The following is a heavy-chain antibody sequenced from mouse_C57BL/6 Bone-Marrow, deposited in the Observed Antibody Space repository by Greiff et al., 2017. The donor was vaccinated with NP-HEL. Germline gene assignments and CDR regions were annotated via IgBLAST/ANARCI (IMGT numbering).Heavy chain of an antibody. Sequence: EVQLVESGGGLVQPKGSLKLSCAASGFSFNTYAMNWVRQAPGKGLEWVARIRSKSNNYATYYADSVKDRFTISRDDSESMLYLQMNNLKTEDTAVYYGVKRGYYGSRNWYFDVWGTGTTVTVSS. CDR2: IRSKSNNYAT. CDR3: VKRGYYGSRNWYFDV. D-gene: IGHD1-1*01. CDR1: GFSFNTYA. V-gene: IGHV10-1*01. J-gene: IGHJ1*03.